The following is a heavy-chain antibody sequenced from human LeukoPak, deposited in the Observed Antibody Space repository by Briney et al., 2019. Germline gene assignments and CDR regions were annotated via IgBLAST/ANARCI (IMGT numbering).Heavy chain of an antibody. CDR1: GGSISSSSYY. Sequence: SETLSLTCTVSGGSISSSSYYWGWIRQPPGKGLEWIGYIYHSGSTYSNPSLKSRVTISVDRSKNQFSLKLSSVTAADTAVYYCAYLGDYDTSYWGQGTLVTVSA. CDR3: AYLGDYDTSY. CDR2: IYHSGST. D-gene: IGHD3-22*01. V-gene: IGHV4-39*07. J-gene: IGHJ1*01.